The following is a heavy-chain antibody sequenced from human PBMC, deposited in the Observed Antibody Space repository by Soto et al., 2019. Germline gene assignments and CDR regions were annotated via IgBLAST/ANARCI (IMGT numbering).Heavy chain of an antibody. CDR1: GFIFSSYW. Sequence: GGSLRLSCAASGFIFSSYWMSWVRQAPGKGPEWVANIKQDGSKKYYVDSVQGRFTISRDNAKNSLYLQMNSLRAEDTAMYYCARGTCSSSTGYSIWFDPWGQGTLVTVS. CDR2: IKQDGSKK. CDR3: ARGTCSSSTGYSIWFDP. V-gene: IGHV3-7*01. D-gene: IGHD2-2*01. J-gene: IGHJ5*01.